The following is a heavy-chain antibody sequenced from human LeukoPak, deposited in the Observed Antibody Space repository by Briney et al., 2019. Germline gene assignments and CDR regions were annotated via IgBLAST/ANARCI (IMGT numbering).Heavy chain of an antibody. J-gene: IGHJ3*02. V-gene: IGHV3-33*01. CDR1: GFTFSSYG. Sequence: PGRSLRLSCAASGFTFSSYGMHWVRQAPGKGLEWVAVIWYDGSNKYYADSVKGRFTISRDNSKNTLYLQMNSLRAEDTAVYYCARDGGYSGCDPACAFDIWGQGTMVTVSS. D-gene: IGHD5-12*01. CDR2: IWYDGSNK. CDR3: ARDGGYSGCDPACAFDI.